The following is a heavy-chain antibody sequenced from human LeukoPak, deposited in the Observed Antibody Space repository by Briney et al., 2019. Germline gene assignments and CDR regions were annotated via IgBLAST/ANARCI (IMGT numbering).Heavy chain of an antibody. J-gene: IGHJ4*02. CDR1: GFTFSSYG. V-gene: IGHV3-30*02. Sequence: PGGSLRLSCAASGFTFSSYGMHWVRQAPGKGLEWVAFIRYDGSNKYYADSAKGRFTISRDNSKNTLYLQMNSLRAEDTAVYYCAKARGSGSYSYYFDYWGQGTLVTVSS. CDR3: AKARGSGSYSYYFDY. CDR2: IRYDGSNK. D-gene: IGHD3-10*01.